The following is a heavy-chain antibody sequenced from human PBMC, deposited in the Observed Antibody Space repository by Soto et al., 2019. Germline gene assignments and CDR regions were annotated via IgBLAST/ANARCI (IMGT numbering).Heavy chain of an antibody. CDR3: ATKPTQVVTQAYFDN. CDR2: IYYSGRT. D-gene: IGHD2-21*02. V-gene: IGHV4-39*01. CDR1: GESISNSPYY. J-gene: IGHJ4*02. Sequence: SETLSLTCIVSGESISNSPYYWGWIRQPPGKGLEWIGSIYYSGRTYYNPSFKSRVTISIDTSKNQFSLKLSSVTATDTAVYYSATKPTQVVTQAYFDNWGQGALVTVSS.